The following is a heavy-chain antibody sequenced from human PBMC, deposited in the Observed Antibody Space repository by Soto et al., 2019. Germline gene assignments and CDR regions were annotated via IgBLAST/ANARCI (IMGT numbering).Heavy chain of an antibody. CDR2: IYKSATT. CDR3: ARGRYCLTGRCFPNWFDS. V-gene: IGHV4-30-4*01. Sequence: SETLALTCSVSGDSMSTVDYFWAWIRQPPGQALEYIGYIYKSATTYYNPSFESRVAISLDTSKSQFSLNVTSVTAADTAVYFCARGRYCLTGRCFPNWFDSWGQGTLVTVPS. D-gene: IGHD2-15*01. CDR1: GDSMSTVDYF. J-gene: IGHJ5*01.